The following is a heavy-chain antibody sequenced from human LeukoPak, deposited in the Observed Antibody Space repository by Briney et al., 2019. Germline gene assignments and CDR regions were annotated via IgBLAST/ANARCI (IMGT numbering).Heavy chain of an antibody. CDR1: GFTFSSYG. CDR2: IRYDGSNK. J-gene: IGHJ4*02. D-gene: IGHD4-17*01. V-gene: IGHV3-30*02. Sequence: GGSLRLSCAASGFTFSSYGMHWVRQAPGKGLEWVAFIRYDGSNKYYADSVKGRFTISRDNAKNSLYLQMNSLRAEDTAVYYCARVATVHFDYWGQGTLVTVSS. CDR3: ARVATVHFDY.